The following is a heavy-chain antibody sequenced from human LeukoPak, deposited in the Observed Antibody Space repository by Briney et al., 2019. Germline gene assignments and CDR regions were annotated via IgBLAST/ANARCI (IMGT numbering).Heavy chain of an antibody. V-gene: IGHV3-33*01. CDR2: IWSDGYKK. J-gene: IGHJ1*01. Sequence: GGSLRLSCAASGFTFSSYGMHWIRQAPGKGLEWVAVIWSDGYKKYYAESVKGRFTVSRDTSKNTLYLRMNSLRAEDTAVYYCARDDDTTGHYSYFQHWGQGTLVTVSS. CDR3: ARDDDTTGHYSYFQH. CDR1: GFTFSSYG. D-gene: IGHD3-22*01.